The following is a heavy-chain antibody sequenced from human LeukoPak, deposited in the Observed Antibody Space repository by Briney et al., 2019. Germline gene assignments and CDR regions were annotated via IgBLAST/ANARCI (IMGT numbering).Heavy chain of an antibody. CDR2: IIPIFGTA. CDR1: RGTFSSYA. J-gene: IGHJ4*02. V-gene: IGHV1-69*01. Sequence: SVKVSCKASRGTFSSYAISWVRQAPGQGLEWMGGIIPIFGTANYAQKFQGRVTITADESTSTAYMELSSLRFEDTAVYYCARGGYSYGRPFDYWGQGTLVTVSS. CDR3: ARGGYSYGRPFDY. D-gene: IGHD5-18*01.